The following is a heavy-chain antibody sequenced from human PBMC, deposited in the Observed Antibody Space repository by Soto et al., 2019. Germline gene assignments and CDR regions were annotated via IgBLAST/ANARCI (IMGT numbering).Heavy chain of an antibody. J-gene: IGHJ1*01. CDR2: ISSSSRTI. CDR1: GFTLSDYY. V-gene: IGHV3-11*01. Sequence: GGSLRLSCAASGFTLSDYYMSWIRQAPGKGLEWVSYISSSSRTIYYADSVRGRFTISRDNAKNTLYLQMNSLRAEDTAVYYCAKGGVRIAVSGAGYFQHWGQGTLVTVSS. CDR3: AKGGVRIAVSGAGYFQH. D-gene: IGHD6-19*01.